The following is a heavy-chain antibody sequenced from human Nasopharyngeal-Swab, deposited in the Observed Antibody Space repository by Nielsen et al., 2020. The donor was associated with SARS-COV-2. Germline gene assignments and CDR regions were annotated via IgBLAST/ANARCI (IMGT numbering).Heavy chain of an antibody. V-gene: IGHV3-23*01. CDR1: GFTLSIYA. J-gene: IGHJ6*02. CDR2: ISGSGDTT. CDR3: AKDRYSGSGSYKYYYFYYGMDV. D-gene: IGHD3-10*01. Sequence: GGSLRLSCAASGFTLSIYAMTWVRQAPGKGLEWVSTISGSGDTTYYADSVKGRFTISRDNSKNTLYLQMSSLRAEDTAIYYCAKDRYSGSGSYKYYYFYYGMDVWGQGTTVTVSS.